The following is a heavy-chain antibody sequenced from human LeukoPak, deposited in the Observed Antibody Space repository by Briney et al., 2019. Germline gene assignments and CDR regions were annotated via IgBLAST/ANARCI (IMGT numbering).Heavy chain of an antibody. V-gene: IGHV3-11*01. Sequence: KPGGSLRLSCAASGFTFSDYYMSWIRRAPGKGLEWVSYISSSGSTIYYADSVKGRFTISRDNAKNSLYLQMNSLRAEDTAVYYCARQGTGTTPDRPFYYYYGMDVWGQGTTVTVSS. CDR3: ARQGTGTTPDRPFYYYYGMDV. CDR1: GFTFSDYY. CDR2: ISSSGSTI. J-gene: IGHJ6*02. D-gene: IGHD1-1*01.